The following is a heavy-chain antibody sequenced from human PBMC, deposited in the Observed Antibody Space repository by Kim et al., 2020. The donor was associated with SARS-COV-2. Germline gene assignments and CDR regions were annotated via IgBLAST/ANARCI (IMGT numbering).Heavy chain of an antibody. CDR1: GGSISSSSYY. CDR2: IYYSGST. Sequence: SETLSLTCTVSGGSISSSSYYWGCIRQPPGKGLEWIGSIYYSGSTYYNPSLKSRVTISVDTSKNQFSLKLSSVTAADTAVYYCARACKYYYYYGMDVWGPGTPGPVSS. V-gene: IGHV4-39*07. J-gene: IGHJ6*02. CDR3: ARACKYYYYYGMDV.